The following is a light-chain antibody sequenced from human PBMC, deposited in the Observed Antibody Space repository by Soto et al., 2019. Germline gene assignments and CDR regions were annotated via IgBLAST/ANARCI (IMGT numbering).Light chain of an antibody. CDR2: EVS. CDR3: SSYTTSSTRV. CDR1: SSDVGTYNY. Sequence: QSVLTQPASVSGSPGQSITISCTVTSSDVGTYNYVSWYQQHPGKAPKLMIYEVSNWPSGVSNRFSGSKSGNTASLTISGLQAEDEADYYCSSYTTSSTRVFGGGTKVNVL. V-gene: IGLV2-14*01. J-gene: IGLJ3*02.